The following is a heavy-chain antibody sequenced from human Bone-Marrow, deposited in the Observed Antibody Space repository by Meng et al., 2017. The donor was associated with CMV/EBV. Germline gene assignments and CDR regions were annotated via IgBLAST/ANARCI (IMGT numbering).Heavy chain of an antibody. V-gene: IGHV4-59*01. CDR2: IYYSGST. J-gene: IGHJ4*02. CDR3: ARTPGYSSSWYYDY. CDR1: GGSISSYY. Sequence: SETLSHTCTVSGGSISSYYWSWIRQPPGKGLEWIGYIYYSGSTNYNPSLKSRVTISVDTSKNQFSLKLSSVTAADTAVYYCARTPGYSSSWYYDYWGQGTLVTVSS. D-gene: IGHD6-13*01.